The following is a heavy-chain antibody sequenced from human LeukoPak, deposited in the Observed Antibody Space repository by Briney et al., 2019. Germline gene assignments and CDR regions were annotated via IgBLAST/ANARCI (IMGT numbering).Heavy chain of an antibody. V-gene: IGHV4-34*01. CDR2: INHSGST. J-gene: IGHJ4*02. CDR1: GGSFSGYY. CDR3: ARGGVLPIAAADY. Sequence: SETLSLTCAVYGGSFSGYYWSWIRQPPGKGLEWIGEINHSGSTNYNPSLKSRVTISVDTSKNQFSLKLSSVAAADTAVYYCARGGVLPIAAADYWGQGTLVTVSS. D-gene: IGHD6-13*01.